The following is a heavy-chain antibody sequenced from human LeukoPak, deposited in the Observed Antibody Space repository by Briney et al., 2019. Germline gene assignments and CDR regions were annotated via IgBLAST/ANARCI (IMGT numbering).Heavy chain of an antibody. Sequence: GGSLRLSCAASGFTFSTYGMHWVRQAPGKGLGWAAFIQFDGSYKYYADSVKGRFTISRDNSKNTLYLQMNSLRREDTAIYYCAKGQKDVVVYLAYIDVWGKGTTVTVSS. CDR1: GFTFSTYG. V-gene: IGHV3-30*02. CDR3: AKGQKDVVVYLAYIDV. J-gene: IGHJ6*03. D-gene: IGHD2-2*01. CDR2: IQFDGSYK.